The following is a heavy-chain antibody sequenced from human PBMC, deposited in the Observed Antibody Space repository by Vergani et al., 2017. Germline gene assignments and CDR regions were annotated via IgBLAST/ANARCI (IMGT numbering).Heavy chain of an antibody. D-gene: IGHD4-17*01. J-gene: IGHJ3*02. V-gene: IGHV3-15*01. CDR3: ATSTVTTARNAFDI. Sequence: EVQLVESGGGLVKPGGSLRLSCAASGFTFSNAWMSWVRQAPGKGLEWVGRIKSKTDGGTTDYAAPVKGRFTISRDDSKNTLYLQMNSLKTEDTAVYYCATSTVTTARNAFDIWGQGTMVTVSS. CDR2: IKSKTDGGTT. CDR1: GFTFSNAW.